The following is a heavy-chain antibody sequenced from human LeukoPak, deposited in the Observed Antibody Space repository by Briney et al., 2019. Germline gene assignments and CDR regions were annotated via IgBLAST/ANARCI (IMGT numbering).Heavy chain of an antibody. Sequence: ASVKVSCKASGFTFTDYIIHWVRQAPGQRLEWMGWMNAGNGNTKYSQNFQGRVTITRDTSASIAYMELSSLRSEDTAVYYCTREVWGFDPWGQGTLVTVSS. J-gene: IGHJ5*02. CDR2: MNAGNGNT. CDR3: TREVWGFDP. D-gene: IGHD7-27*01. V-gene: IGHV1-3*01. CDR1: GFTFTDYI.